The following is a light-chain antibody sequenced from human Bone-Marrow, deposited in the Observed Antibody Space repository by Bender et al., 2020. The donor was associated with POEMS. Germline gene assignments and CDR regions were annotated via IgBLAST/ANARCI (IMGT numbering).Light chain of an antibody. Sequence: QSALTQPASVSGSPGQSITISCTGTSSDVGAYNYVSWYQQHPGKAPKLLIFDVNYRPSGVSNRFSGSKSGTTASLTISGLQAEDEADYYCSSYSTSSTLVLFGGGTKLTVL. V-gene: IGLV2-14*03. CDR3: SSYSTSSTLVL. CDR1: SSDVGAYNY. J-gene: IGLJ2*01. CDR2: DVN.